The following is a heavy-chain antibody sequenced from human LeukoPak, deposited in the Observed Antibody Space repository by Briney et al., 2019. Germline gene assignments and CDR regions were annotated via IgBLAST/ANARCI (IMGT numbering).Heavy chain of an antibody. CDR3: AKSLWFGESAFDY. D-gene: IGHD3-10*01. J-gene: IGHJ4*02. CDR1: GFTFSSYA. Sequence: GGSLRLSCAASGFTFSSYAMSWVRQAPGKGLEWVSAISGSGGSTYYADSVKGRFTISRDNSKNTLYLQMNSLGAEDTAVYYCAKSLWFGESAFDYWGQGTLVTVSS. CDR2: ISGSGGST. V-gene: IGHV3-23*01.